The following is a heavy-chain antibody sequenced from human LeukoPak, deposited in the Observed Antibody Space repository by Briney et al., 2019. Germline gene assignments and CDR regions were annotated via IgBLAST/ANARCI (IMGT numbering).Heavy chain of an antibody. CDR2: ISGSGGST. CDR3: AKNPIVVVPAAGFYYFDY. V-gene: IGHV3-23*01. D-gene: IGHD2-2*01. CDR1: GFTFSSHA. J-gene: IGHJ4*02. Sequence: GGSLRLSCAASGFTFSSHALSWARQAPGKGLEWVSAISGSGGSTYYADSVKGRFTISRDNSKNTLYLQMNSLRAEDTAVYYCAKNPIVVVPAAGFYYFDYWGQGTLVTVSS.